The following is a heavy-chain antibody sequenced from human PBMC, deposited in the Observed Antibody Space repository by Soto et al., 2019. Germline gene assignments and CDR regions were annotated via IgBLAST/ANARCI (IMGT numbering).Heavy chain of an antibody. Sequence: LGESLKISCERSGYSFTSYWIGWVRQMPGKGLEWMGIIYPGDSDTRYSPSFQGQVTISADKSISTAYLQWSSLKASDTAMYYCARHPSYYYGLGRYYNRYHHYGMAVWGRGTTVTVSS. CDR1: GYSFTSYW. CDR3: ARHPSYYYGLGRYYNRYHHYGMAV. V-gene: IGHV5-51*01. CDR2: IYPGDSDT. D-gene: IGHD3-10*01. J-gene: IGHJ6*02.